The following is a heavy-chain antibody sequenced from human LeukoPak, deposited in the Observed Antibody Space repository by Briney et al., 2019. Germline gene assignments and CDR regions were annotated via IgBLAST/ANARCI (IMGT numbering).Heavy chain of an antibody. CDR1: GYTFTSYD. Sequence: ASVKVSCKASGYTFTSYDINWVRQATGQGLEWMGWMNPNSGNTGYAQKFQGRVTITRNTSISTAYMELSRLRSDDTAVYYCARRSPGLIPIDYWGQGTLVTVSS. CDR2: MNPNSGNT. V-gene: IGHV1-8*03. J-gene: IGHJ4*02. D-gene: IGHD3/OR15-3a*01. CDR3: ARRSPGLIPIDY.